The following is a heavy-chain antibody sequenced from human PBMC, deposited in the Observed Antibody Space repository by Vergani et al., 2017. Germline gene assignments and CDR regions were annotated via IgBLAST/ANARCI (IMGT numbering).Heavy chain of an antibody. Sequence: QVQLVESGGGGDKPGGSLRLSCAASGFTFSDYYMSWIRQAAGKGLEWVSYISSSGSYTNYADSVKGRFTISRAKSKNTLYLQMNSLRSDDTAVYCCARGWLYYDSSGSNVYSCMDVWGQGTTVTVSS. CDR3: ARGWLYYDSSGSNVYSCMDV. D-gene: IGHD3-22*01. CDR1: GFTFSDYY. J-gene: IGHJ6*02. CDR2: ISSSGSYT. V-gene: IGHV3-11*05.